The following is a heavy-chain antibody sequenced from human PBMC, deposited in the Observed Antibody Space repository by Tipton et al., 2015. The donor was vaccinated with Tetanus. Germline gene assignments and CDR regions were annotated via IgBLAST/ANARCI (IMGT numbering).Heavy chain of an antibody. CDR2: ISTTSNTI. J-gene: IGHJ4*02. CDR3: ASSTVTR. D-gene: IGHD4-17*01. Sequence: GSLRLSCTVSGGSLRSGGYYWSWIRQHPGQGLEWISYISTTSNTIYYADSVKGRFTISRDNGKNLLYLQMSRLRREDTAVYYCASSTVTRWGPGTLVTVSS. CDR1: GGSLRSGGYY. V-gene: IGHV3-11*04.